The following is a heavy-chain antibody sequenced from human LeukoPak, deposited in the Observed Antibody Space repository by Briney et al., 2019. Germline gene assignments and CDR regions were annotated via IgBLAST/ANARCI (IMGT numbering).Heavy chain of an antibody. V-gene: IGHV4-59*01. J-gene: IGHJ6*03. Sequence: SETLSLTCTVSGGSISSYYWSWIRQPPGKGLEWIGYIYYSGSTNYNPSLKSRVTKSVDTSKNQFSLKLSSVTAADTAVYYCARVGSGYYYYYYMDVWGKGTTVTVSS. D-gene: IGHD1-26*01. CDR3: ARVGSGYYYYYYMDV. CDR1: GGSISSYY. CDR2: IYYSGST.